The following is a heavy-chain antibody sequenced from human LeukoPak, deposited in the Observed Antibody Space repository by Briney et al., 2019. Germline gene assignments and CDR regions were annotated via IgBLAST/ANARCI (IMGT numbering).Heavy chain of an antibody. V-gene: IGHV4-39*07. CDR3: ARANWYRSYYYYGMDV. D-gene: IGHD7-27*01. Sequence: SETLSLTCTVSGGSISSSSYYWGWIRQPPGKGLEWIGSIYYSGSTYYNPSLKSRVTISVDTSKNQFSLKLSSVTAADTAVYYCARANWYRSYYYYGMDVWGQGTTVTVSS. CDR2: IYYSGST. J-gene: IGHJ6*02. CDR1: GGSISSSSYY.